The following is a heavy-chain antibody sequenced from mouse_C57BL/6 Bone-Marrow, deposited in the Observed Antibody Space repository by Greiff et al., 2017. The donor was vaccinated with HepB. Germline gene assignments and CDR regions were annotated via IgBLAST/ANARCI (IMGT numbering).Heavy chain of an antibody. CDR3: AREGYCGSSYWFAY. V-gene: IGHV1-55*01. CDR1: GYTFTSYW. D-gene: IGHD1-1*01. Sequence: VQLQQPGAELVKPGASVKMSCKASGYTFTSYWITWVKQRPGQGLEWIGDIYPGSGSTNYNEKFKSKATLTVDTSSSTAYMQLSSLTSEDSAVYYCAREGYCGSSYWFAYWGQGTLVTVAA. CDR2: IYPGSGST. J-gene: IGHJ3*01.